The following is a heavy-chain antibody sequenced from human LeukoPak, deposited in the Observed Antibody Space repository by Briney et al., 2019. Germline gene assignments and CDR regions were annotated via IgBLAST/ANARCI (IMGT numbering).Heavy chain of an antibody. CDR2: ISWSSGSI. V-gene: IGHV3-9*01. CDR1: GFTFDDYA. CDR3: AKDQALLGDYVFDY. D-gene: IGHD4-17*01. J-gene: IGHJ4*02. Sequence: PGRSLRLSCAASGFTFDDYAMHWVRQAPGKSLEWVSGISWSSGSIGYADSVKGRFTISRDNAKNSLYLQMNSLRAEDTALYYCAKDQALLGDYVFDYWGQGTLVTVSS.